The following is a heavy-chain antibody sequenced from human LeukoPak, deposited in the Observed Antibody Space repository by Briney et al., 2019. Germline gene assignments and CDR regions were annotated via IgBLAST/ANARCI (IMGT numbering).Heavy chain of an antibody. D-gene: IGHD3-22*01. Sequence: SETLSLTCAVYGGSFSAYYWSWIRQPAGKGLEWIGRIYTSGSTNYNPSLKSRVTISVDTSKNQFSLKLSSVTAADTAVYYCARQTRMIVVVPDWFDPWGQGTLVTVSS. CDR2: IYTSGST. V-gene: IGHV4-59*10. CDR1: GGSFSAYY. CDR3: ARQTRMIVVVPDWFDP. J-gene: IGHJ5*02.